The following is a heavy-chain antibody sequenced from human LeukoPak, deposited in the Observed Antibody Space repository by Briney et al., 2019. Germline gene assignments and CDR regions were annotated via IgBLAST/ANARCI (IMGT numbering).Heavy chain of an antibody. Sequence: GGSLRLSCAASGFTFDDYAMHWVRQAPGKGLEWVAVISYDGSNKYYADSVKGRFTISRDNSKNTLYLQMNSLRAEDTAVYYCARDSPDSSGYYFDYWGQGTLVTVSS. CDR2: ISYDGSNK. V-gene: IGHV3-30-3*01. CDR1: GFTFDDYA. CDR3: ARDSPDSSGYYFDY. D-gene: IGHD3-22*01. J-gene: IGHJ4*02.